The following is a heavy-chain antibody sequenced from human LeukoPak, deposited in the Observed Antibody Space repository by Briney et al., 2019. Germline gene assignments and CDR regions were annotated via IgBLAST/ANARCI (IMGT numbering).Heavy chain of an antibody. J-gene: IGHJ4*02. CDR2: IYYSGST. D-gene: IGHD2-8*02. CDR1: GGSISSYY. V-gene: IGHV4-59*01. Sequence: SETLSLTCTVSGGSISSYYWSWIRQPPGKGLEWIGYIYYSGSTNYNPSLESRVTISVDTSKNQFSLKLSSVTAADTAVYYCARVKVYRWYFDYWGQGTLVTVSS. CDR3: ARVKVYRWYFDY.